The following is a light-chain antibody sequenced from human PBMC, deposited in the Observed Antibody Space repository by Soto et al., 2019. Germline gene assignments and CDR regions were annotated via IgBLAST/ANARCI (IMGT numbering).Light chain of an antibody. CDR3: QQRSNWPPIT. V-gene: IGKV3-11*01. CDR1: QSVNSF. CDR2: DAS. J-gene: IGKJ5*01. Sequence: EIVLAQSPATLSVSPGERATLAVMASQSVNSFLAWYQQKPGQAPRLLIYDASNRATGIPARFSGSGSGTDFTLTISSLEPEDFAVYYCQQRSNWPPITFGQGTRLEIK.